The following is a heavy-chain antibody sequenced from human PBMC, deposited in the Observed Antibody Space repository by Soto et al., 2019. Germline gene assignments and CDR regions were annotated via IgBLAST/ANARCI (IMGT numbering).Heavy chain of an antibody. CDR3: AKGVYYDNSGYLYFDH. CDR2: VSGSGAST. J-gene: IGHJ4*02. V-gene: IGHV3-23*01. D-gene: IGHD3-22*01. Sequence: EVQLLESGGGLVQPGGSLRLSCAASGFTFSTYAMSWVRQAPGKGREWVSAVSGSGASTYNADSVKGRFTISRDNSKNTLYLHMNSLRAEDTAVYYCAKGVYYDNSGYLYFDHWGQGTLVTVSS. CDR1: GFTFSTYA.